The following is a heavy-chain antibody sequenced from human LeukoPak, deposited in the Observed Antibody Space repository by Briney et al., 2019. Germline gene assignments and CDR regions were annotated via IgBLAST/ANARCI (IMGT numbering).Heavy chain of an antibody. Sequence: GESLKISCKGSGYSFATYWIGWVRQMPGKGLEWMGIIYPGDSDTRYSPSFQGQVTISADKSISTAYLQWSSLKASDTAMYYCARGSYYYDSSGWWFDPWGQGTLVTVSS. CDR3: ARGSYYYDSSGWWFDP. J-gene: IGHJ5*02. CDR2: IYPGDSDT. D-gene: IGHD3-22*01. V-gene: IGHV5-51*01. CDR1: GYSFATYW.